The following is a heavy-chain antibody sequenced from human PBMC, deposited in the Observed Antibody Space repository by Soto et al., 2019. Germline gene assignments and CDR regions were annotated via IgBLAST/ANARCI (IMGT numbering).Heavy chain of an antibody. Sequence: NPTETLSLTCTVSGGSISSGGYYWSWIRQHPGKGLEWIGYIYYSGSTYYNPSLKSRVTISVDTSKNQFSLKLSSVTAEETAVYYWVCIRVDTAMVIDYWGQRNLVTVS. CDR1: GGSISSGGYY. CDR2: IYYSGST. V-gene: IGHV4-31*03. D-gene: IGHD5-18*01. J-gene: IGHJ4*02. CDR3: VCIRVDTAMVIDY.